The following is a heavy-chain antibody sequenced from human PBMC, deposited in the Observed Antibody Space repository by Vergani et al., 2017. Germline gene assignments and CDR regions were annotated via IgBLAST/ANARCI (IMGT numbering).Heavy chain of an antibody. CDR1: GFTFSSYA. Sequence: EVQLLESGGGLVQPGGSLRLSCAASGFTFSSYAMSWVRQAPGKGLEWVSAISGSGGSTYYADSVKGRFTISRHNSKNTLYLQMNSLRAEDTAVYYCARDRVDIVATTTYYYYYYGMDVWGQXP. CDR3: ARDRVDIVATTTYYYYYYGMDV. CDR2: ISGSGGST. J-gene: IGHJ6*02. V-gene: IGHV3-23*01. D-gene: IGHD5-12*01.